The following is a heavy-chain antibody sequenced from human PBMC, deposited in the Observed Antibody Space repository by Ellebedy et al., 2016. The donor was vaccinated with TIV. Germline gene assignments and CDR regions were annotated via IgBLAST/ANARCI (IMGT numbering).Heavy chain of an antibody. CDR3: ARGTTQWPGCKH. V-gene: IGHV3-7*03. CDR2: IKEDGSEK. Sequence: GESLKISCAAPGFTXXTYWMPWLRPXPEKGLEWVANIKEDGSEKYYVDSVKGRFTISRDNAKNSLFLQMNSLRAEDTAMYYCARGTTQWPGCKHWGQGTMVTVSS. D-gene: IGHD1-7*01. J-gene: IGHJ4*02. CDR1: GFTXXTYW.